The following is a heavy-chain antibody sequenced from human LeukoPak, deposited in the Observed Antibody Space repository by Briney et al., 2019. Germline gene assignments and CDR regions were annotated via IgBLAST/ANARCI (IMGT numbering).Heavy chain of an antibody. D-gene: IGHD6-6*01. J-gene: IGHJ4*02. CDR2: ISSSNNYI. V-gene: IGHV3-21*06. Sequence: GGSLRLSCAASGFTFSAHSMNWVRQAPGKGLEWVSSISSSNNYIFYADSVKGRFTISRDNAKNSLYLQMNSLRAEDTAVYYCARELISSSSVLLPDYWGQGTLVTVSS. CDR1: GFTFSAHS. CDR3: ARELISSSSVLLPDY.